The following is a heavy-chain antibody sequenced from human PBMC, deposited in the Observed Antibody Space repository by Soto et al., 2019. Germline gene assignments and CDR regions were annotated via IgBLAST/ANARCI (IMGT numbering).Heavy chain of an antibody. J-gene: IGHJ6*02. V-gene: IGHV1-69*13. CDR3: ASNIVVVPAAWSGMDV. CDR1: GGTFSSYA. Sequence: GASVKVSCKASGGTFSSYAISWVRQAPGQGLEWMGGIIPIFGTANYAQKFQGRVTITADESTSTAYMELSSLRSEDTAVYYCASNIVVVPAAWSGMDVWGQGTTVTVSS. CDR2: IIPIFGTA. D-gene: IGHD2-2*01.